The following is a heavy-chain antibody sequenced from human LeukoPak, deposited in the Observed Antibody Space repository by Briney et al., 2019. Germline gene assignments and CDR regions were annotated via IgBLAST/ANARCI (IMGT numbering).Heavy chain of an antibody. CDR3: AKDQRYGFDYDAFDI. Sequence: GGSLRLSCAASGFTFSSYGMHWVRQAPGKGLDWVAFIRYDGSNKYYTDSVRGRFTISRDNSKNTLYLQMNSLRAGDTAMYYCAKDQRYGFDYDAFDIWGQGTMVTVSS. V-gene: IGHV3-30*02. J-gene: IGHJ3*02. CDR2: IRYDGSNK. D-gene: IGHD5-18*01. CDR1: GFTFSSYG.